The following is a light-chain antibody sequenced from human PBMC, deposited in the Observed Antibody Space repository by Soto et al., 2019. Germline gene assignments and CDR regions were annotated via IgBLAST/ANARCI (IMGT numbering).Light chain of an antibody. J-gene: IGKJ1*01. Sequence: IVITQSKDTLSVSPGERATLSCRASQTLINKLAWFQQEPGQAPRLLIYDASTRATGVPARFSGSGSGTEFTLTISSLQSEDFAVYYCQQYKYWQWTFCQGTKVDIK. CDR2: DAS. CDR3: QQYKYWQWT. V-gene: IGKV3-15*01. CDR1: QTLINK.